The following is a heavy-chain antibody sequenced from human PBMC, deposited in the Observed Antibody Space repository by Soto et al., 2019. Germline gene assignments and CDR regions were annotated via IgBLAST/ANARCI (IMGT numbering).Heavy chain of an antibody. CDR1: GLTFSNYA. J-gene: IGHJ4*02. D-gene: IGHD6-13*01. Sequence: GGSLRLSCVVSGLTFSNYAMSWVRQAPGKGLEWVSGISGSGGSTYFADSVKGRFTISRDNSKNTLYLQMNSLGVEDTAVFYCASARYTTSQAPSDYWGQGTLVTVSS. CDR2: ISGSGGST. V-gene: IGHV3-23*01. CDR3: ASARYTTSQAPSDY.